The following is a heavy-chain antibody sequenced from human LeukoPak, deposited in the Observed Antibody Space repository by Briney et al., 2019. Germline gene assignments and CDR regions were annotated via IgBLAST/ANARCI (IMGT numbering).Heavy chain of an antibody. D-gene: IGHD3-22*01. J-gene: IGHJ4*02. CDR2: IYYTGST. V-gene: IGHV4-59*01. Sequence: PSETLSLTCTVSGDSISIYYWSWLRQPPGKGLEWIGYIYYTGSTTYNPPLKSRLTISIDTSKNQFSLNLISLTAADTAVYYCARGRGDSRGTSFDSWGQGTLVTVSS. CDR1: GDSISIYY. CDR3: ARGRGDSRGTSFDS.